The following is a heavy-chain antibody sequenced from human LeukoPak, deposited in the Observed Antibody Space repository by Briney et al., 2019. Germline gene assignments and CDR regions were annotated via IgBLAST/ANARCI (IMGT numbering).Heavy chain of an antibody. V-gene: IGHV3-30*04. CDR1: GFTFSSYA. CDR2: ISYDGSNK. J-gene: IGHJ4*02. Sequence: PGGSLRLSFAASGFTFSSYAMHWVRQAPGKGLEWVAVISYDGSNKYYADSVKGRFTISRDNSKNTLYLQMNSLRAEDTAVYYCAREGYYGSGSYYSENYFDYWGQGTLVTVSS. D-gene: IGHD3-10*01. CDR3: AREGYYGSGSYYSENYFDY.